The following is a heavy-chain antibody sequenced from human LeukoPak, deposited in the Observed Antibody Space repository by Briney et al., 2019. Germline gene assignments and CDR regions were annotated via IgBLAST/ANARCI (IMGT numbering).Heavy chain of an antibody. V-gene: IGHV5-51*01. CDR2: IYPGDSDT. Sequence: GESLKISCKGSGYSFPSYWIGWVRQMPGKGLEWMGIIYPGDSDTRYSPSFQGQVTISADKSISTAYLQWCSLKASDTAMYYCARLHHDRIEPFDYSGQGTLVTVSS. J-gene: IGHJ4*02. CDR3: ARLHHDRIEPFDY. D-gene: IGHD1-14*01. CDR1: GYSFPSYW.